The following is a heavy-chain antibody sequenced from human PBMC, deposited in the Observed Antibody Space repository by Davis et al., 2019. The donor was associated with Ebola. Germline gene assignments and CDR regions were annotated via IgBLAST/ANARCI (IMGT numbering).Heavy chain of an antibody. Sequence: GESLKISCAASGFTFSDYYMSWIRQAPGKGLEWVSYISSSGSTIYYADSVKGRFTISRDNSKNTLYLQMNSLRDEDTAVYYCASQASIQLWARYWGQGTLVTVSS. CDR1: GFTFSDYY. CDR3: ASQASIQLWARY. CDR2: ISSSGSTI. V-gene: IGHV3-11*04. D-gene: IGHD5-18*01. J-gene: IGHJ4*02.